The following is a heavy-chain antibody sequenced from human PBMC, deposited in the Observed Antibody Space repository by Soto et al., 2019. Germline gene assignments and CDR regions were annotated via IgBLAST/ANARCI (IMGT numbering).Heavy chain of an antibody. Sequence: QVQLVQSGAEVKKPGASVKVSCKASGYTFTSYYMHWVRQAPGPGLEWMGIINHSCGSTSYGQKFQGRVTMPRDKSASTVYMELSSLRSEDTAVDYCARALSQRSWREGRDYWGQGTLVTGSS. J-gene: IGHJ4*02. CDR2: INHSCGST. CDR1: GYTFTSYY. V-gene: IGHV1-46*01. D-gene: IGHD3-10*01. CDR3: ARALSQRSWREGRDY.